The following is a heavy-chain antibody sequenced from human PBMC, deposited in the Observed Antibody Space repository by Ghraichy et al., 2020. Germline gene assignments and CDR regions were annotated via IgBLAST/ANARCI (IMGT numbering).Heavy chain of an antibody. CDR3: ARSSAQPYFYGMDV. CDR2: ISAGGTTT. D-gene: IGHD3-22*01. V-gene: IGHV3-11*01. Sequence: GSLRLSCAASGFSFSDFYMNWIRQAPGKGLEWVSYISAGGTTTHYADSVRGRFTISRDNANTSLYLQMNSLRAEDTAVYYCARSSAQPYFYGMDVWGQGTTVTVSS. J-gene: IGHJ6*02. CDR1: GFSFSDFY.